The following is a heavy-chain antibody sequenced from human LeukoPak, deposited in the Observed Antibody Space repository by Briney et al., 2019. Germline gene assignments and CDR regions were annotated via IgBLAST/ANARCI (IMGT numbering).Heavy chain of an antibody. CDR1: GYSFTSYW. V-gene: IGHV5-51*01. Sequence: GESLKISCKGSGYSFTSYWIGWVRQMPGKGLEWMGIIYPGDSDTGYSPSFQGQVTISADKSISTAYLQWSSLKASDTAMYYCARISDCGGDCLYYYYGMDVWGQGTTVTVSS. CDR3: ARISDCGGDCLYYYYGMDV. CDR2: IYPGDSDT. D-gene: IGHD2-21*02. J-gene: IGHJ6*02.